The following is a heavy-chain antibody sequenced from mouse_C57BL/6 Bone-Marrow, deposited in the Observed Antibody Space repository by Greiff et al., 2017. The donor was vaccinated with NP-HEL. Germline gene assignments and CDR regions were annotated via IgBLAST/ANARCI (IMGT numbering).Heavy chain of an antibody. J-gene: IGHJ1*03. D-gene: IGHD1-1*01. CDR2: IHPNSGST. V-gene: IGHV1-64*01. Sequence: QVQLQQPGAELVKPGASVKLSCKASGYTFTSYWMHWVKQRPGQGLEWIGMIHPNSGSTNYNEKFKSKATLTVDKSSSTAYMQLSCLTSEDSAVYYCAGGSSLWYFDVWGTGTTVTVSS. CDR3: AGGSSLWYFDV. CDR1: GYTFTSYW.